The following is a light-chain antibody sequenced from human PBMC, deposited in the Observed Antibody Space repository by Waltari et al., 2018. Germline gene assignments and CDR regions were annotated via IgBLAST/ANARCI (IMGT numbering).Light chain of an antibody. CDR3: AAWDDSLNGNWV. CDR2: SNN. Sequence: QSVLTQPPSASGPPRPSVTFSCSGSSSSIGSNTVNWYQQLPGTAPKLLLYSNNQRPSGVPDRFSGSKSGTSASLAISGLQSEDEADYYCAAWDDSLNGNWVFGGGTKLTVL. CDR1: SSSIGSNT. J-gene: IGLJ3*02. V-gene: IGLV1-44*01.